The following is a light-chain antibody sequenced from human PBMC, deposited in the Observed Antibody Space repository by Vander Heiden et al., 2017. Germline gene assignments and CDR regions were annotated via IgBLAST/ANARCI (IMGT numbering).Light chain of an antibody. Sequence: IVLTQSPATLSLSPGERATLSCWASESVSSYLAGYQQKPGQAPRLILHDTSNRATGVPARFSGSRSGADFTLTISSLEPEDFAVYYCQQGSNWPYTFGQGTKLEMK. CDR2: DTS. CDR1: ESVSSY. V-gene: IGKV3-11*01. J-gene: IGKJ2*01. CDR3: QQGSNWPYT.